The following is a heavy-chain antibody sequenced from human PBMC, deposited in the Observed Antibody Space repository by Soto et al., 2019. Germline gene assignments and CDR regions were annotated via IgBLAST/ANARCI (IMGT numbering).Heavy chain of an antibody. D-gene: IGHD2-15*01. CDR1: GYSFTSYW. Sequence: PGESLKISCKGSGYSFTSYWIGWVRQMPGKGLEWMGIIYPCDSDTRYSPSFQGQVTISADKSISTAYLQWSSLKASDTAMYYCARHAEGSCSGGSCYYSTYYYYGMDVWGQGTTVTVSS. J-gene: IGHJ6*02. CDR2: IYPCDSDT. CDR3: ARHAEGSCSGGSCYYSTYYYYGMDV. V-gene: IGHV5-51*01.